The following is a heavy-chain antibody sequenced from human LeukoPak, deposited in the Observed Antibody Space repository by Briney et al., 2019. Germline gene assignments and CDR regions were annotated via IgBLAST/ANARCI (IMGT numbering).Heavy chain of an antibody. CDR1: GFTFSSYS. J-gene: IGHJ4*02. Sequence: PGGSLRLSCAASGFTFSSYSMNWVRQAPGKGLEWVSSISSSSYIYYADSVKGRFAISRDNAKNSLYLQMNSLRAEDTAVYYCARGGGSYFDYWGQGTLVTVSS. CDR3: ARGGGSYFDY. V-gene: IGHV3-21*01. D-gene: IGHD1-26*01. CDR2: ISSSSYI.